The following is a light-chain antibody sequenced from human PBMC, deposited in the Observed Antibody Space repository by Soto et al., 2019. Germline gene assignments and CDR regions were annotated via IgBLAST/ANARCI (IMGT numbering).Light chain of an antibody. J-gene: IGLJ1*01. CDR1: KNDVGFYKY. Sequence: QSVLTQPASVSGSPGQSITLSCTGTKNDVGFYKYVSWYQRHPGSAPTLLIFEDDQRPSGVSSRLSASKSGNTASLTISGLQAEDEAEYTCCSYAGSSTYVFGSGTKVTVL. V-gene: IGLV2-23*01. CDR3: CSYAGSSTYV. CDR2: EDD.